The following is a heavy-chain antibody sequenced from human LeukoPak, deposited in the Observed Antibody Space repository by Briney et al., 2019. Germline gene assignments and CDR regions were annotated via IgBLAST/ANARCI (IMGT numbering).Heavy chain of an antibody. J-gene: IGHJ4*02. CDR2: IYYSGST. CDR3: ARGARNYDFWSGYYLLDY. V-gene: IGHV4-31*03. Sequence: PSQTLSLTCTVSGGSISSGGYYWSWIRQHPGKGLEWIGYIYYSGSTYYNPSLKSRVTISVDTSKNQFSLKLSSVTAADTAVYYCARGARNYDFWSGYYLLDYWGQGTLVTVSS. CDR1: GGSISSGGYY. D-gene: IGHD3-3*01.